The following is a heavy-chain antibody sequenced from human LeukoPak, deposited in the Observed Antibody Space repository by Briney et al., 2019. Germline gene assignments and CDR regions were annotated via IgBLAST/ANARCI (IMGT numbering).Heavy chain of an antibody. V-gene: IGHV4-59*08. J-gene: IGHJ4*02. CDR1: GGSISSYY. Sequence: PSETLSLTCTVSGGSISSYYWSWIRQPPGKGLEWIGYIYYSGSTNYNPSLKSRVTISVDTSKNQFSLKLSSVTAADTAVYYCARHNPYDSSGYYFDYWGQGTLVTVSS. CDR3: ARHNPYDSSGYYFDY. D-gene: IGHD3-22*01. CDR2: IYYSGST.